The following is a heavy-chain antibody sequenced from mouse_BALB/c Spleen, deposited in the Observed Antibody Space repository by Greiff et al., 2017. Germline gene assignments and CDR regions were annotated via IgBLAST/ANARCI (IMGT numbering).Heavy chain of an antibody. CDR3: ARDDYDDYYAMDY. CDR2: ISSGGSYT. D-gene: IGHD2-4*01. Sequence: DVMLVESGGDLVKPGGSLKLSCAASGFTFSSYGMSWVRQTPDKRLEWVATISSGGSYTYYPDTVTGRFTISRDNAKNTLYLEMSSLRSEDTAMYYCARDDYDDYYAMDYWGQGTSVTVSS. J-gene: IGHJ4*01. CDR1: GFTFSSYG. V-gene: IGHV5-6*02.